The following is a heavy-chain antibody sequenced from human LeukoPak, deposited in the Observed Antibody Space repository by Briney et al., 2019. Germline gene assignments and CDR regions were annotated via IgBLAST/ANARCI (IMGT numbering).Heavy chain of an antibody. V-gene: IGHV5-51*01. CDR3: ARSAEYYYDSSGYYFPLDY. J-gene: IGHJ4*02. CDR2: IYPGDSDT. CDR1: GYSFTSYW. Sequence: GGSLQISCKGSGYSFTSYWIGWVRQMPGKGLEWMGIIYPGDSDTRYSPSFQGQVTISADKSISTAYLQWSSLKASDTAMYYCARSAEYYYDSSGYYFPLDYWGQGTLVTVSS. D-gene: IGHD3-22*01.